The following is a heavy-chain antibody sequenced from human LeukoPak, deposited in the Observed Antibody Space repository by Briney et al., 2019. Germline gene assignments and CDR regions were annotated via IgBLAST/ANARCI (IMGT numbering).Heavy chain of an antibody. J-gene: IGHJ6*03. V-gene: IGHV4-39*01. CDR2: IYYSGST. D-gene: IGHD1-1*01. Sequence: TSETLSLTCGVSGASISSSRYYWNWIRQPPGKGLEWIGSIYYSGSTYYNPSLKSRVTISVDRAKNQFSLRLSSVTAADTAVYYCAEGTFTTFFYYYYLDVWGNGTTVTVSS. CDR3: AEGTFTTFFYYYYLDV. CDR1: GASISSSRYY.